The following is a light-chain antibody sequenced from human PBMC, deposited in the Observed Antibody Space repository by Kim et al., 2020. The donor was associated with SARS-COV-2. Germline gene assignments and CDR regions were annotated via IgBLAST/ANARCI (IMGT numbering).Light chain of an antibody. Sequence: GRRVTISGSGNSSNIRLDPVNWYKLVPGTTPQLLLYSNNQRPSGVPDRFSGSKSGTSASLAISGLQSEDEADYYCAAWDDSLNGWVFGGGTKVTVL. J-gene: IGLJ3*02. CDR1: SSNIRLDP. CDR3: AAWDDSLNGWV. CDR2: SNN. V-gene: IGLV1-44*01.